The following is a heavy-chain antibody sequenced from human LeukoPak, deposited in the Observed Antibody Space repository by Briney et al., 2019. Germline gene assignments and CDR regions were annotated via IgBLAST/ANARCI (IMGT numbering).Heavy chain of an antibody. CDR2: ISSSSNYI. CDR1: GFIFSSYS. CDR3: ARDRDDDGWFDP. V-gene: IGHV3-21*01. D-gene: IGHD1-1*01. J-gene: IGHJ5*02. Sequence: GGSLRLSCAASGFIFSSYSMNWVRQAPGKGLEWVSSISSSSNYIYYADSVKGRFTISRDNAKNSLYLQMNSLRAEDTAVYYCARDRDDDGWFDPWGQGTLVTVSS.